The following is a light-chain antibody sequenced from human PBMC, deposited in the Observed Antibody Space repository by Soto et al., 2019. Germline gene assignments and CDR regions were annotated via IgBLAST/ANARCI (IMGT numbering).Light chain of an antibody. CDR1: QSISTY. Sequence: DIQMTQSPSSLSTSLGDRVSITCRASQSISTYLNWYHQKPGKAPKLLIYAASNLQSGVPSRFSGSGSGTDFTLTISSLQPEDFGNYYCQKSYNSPFNFGPGTKVDIK. V-gene: IGKV1-39*01. CDR3: QKSYNSPFN. CDR2: AAS. J-gene: IGKJ3*01.